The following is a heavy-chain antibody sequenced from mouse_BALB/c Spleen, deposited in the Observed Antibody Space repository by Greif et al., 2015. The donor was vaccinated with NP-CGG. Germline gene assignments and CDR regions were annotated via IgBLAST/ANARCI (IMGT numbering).Heavy chain of an antibody. CDR2: ISDGGSYT. D-gene: IGHD2-14*01. CDR3: ARGGYDVAMDY. Sequence: EVQGVESGGGLVKPGGSLKLSCAASGFTFSDHYMYWVRQTPEKRLEWVATISDGGSYTYYPDSVKGRFTISRDNAKNNLYLQMSSLKSEDTAIYYCARGGYDVAMDYWGQGTSVTVSS. CDR1: GFTFSDHY. V-gene: IGHV5-4*02. J-gene: IGHJ4*01.